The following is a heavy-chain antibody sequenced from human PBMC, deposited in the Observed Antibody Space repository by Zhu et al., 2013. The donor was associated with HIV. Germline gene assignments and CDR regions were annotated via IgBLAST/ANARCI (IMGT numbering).Heavy chain of an antibody. CDR1: GGSFSHYA. CDR3: ARREKAYDNSGLFDY. CDR2: IIPAFGVV. V-gene: IGHV1-69*17. D-gene: IGHD3-22*01. J-gene: IGHJ4*02. Sequence: QVQLVQSGAEVKKPGSSVRVSCKSTGGSFSHYAMNWVRQVPGQGFEWMGGIIPAFGVVNYAQRFQGRITISATKETSTDFLDLRSLTSGDTAIYYCARREKAYDNSGLFDYWGQGTLVTVSS.